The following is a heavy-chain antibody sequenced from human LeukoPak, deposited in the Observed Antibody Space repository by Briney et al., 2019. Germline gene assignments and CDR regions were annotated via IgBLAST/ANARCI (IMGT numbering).Heavy chain of an antibody. D-gene: IGHD3-22*01. J-gene: IGHJ4*02. CDR3: ARFDYYDSSGSLFDY. CDR2: IYHSGST. V-gene: IGHV4-4*02. CDR1: GGSIKSNNW. Sequence: HPSGTLSLTCAVSGGSIKSNNWWSWVRQPPGKGLEWIGEIYHSGSTNYNPSLESRVTVSVDKSKNQFSLKLSSVTAADTAVYYCARFDYYDSSGSLFDYWGQGTLVTVSS.